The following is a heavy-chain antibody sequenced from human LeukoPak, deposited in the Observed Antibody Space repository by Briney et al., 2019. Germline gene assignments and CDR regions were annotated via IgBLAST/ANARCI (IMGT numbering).Heavy chain of an antibody. V-gene: IGHV4-39*07. D-gene: IGHD6-19*01. CDR2: IYYSGST. CDR3: ARSKAVAVPYYYYYMDV. J-gene: IGHJ6*03. CDR1: GGSISSSSYY. Sequence: SETLSLTCTVSGGSISSSSYYWGWIRQPPGKGLEWIGSIYYSGSTYYNPSLKSRVTISVDTSKNQFSLKLSSVTAADTAVYYCARSKAVAVPYYYYYMDVWGKGTTVTVSS.